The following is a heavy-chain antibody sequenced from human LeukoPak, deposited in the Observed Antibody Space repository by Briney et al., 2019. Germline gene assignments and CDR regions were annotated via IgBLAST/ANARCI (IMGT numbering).Heavy chain of an antibody. D-gene: IGHD6-13*01. CDR1: GFTFSSYE. CDR2: ISSSVSTI. Sequence: GGSLRLSCAASGFTFSSYEMNWVRQAPGKGLEWVSYISSSVSTIYYADSVKGRFTISRDNAKNSLYLQMNSLRAEDTAVYYCARGSRDCSSWYEGRSLFDPWGQGTLVTVSS. CDR3: ARGSRDCSSWYEGRSLFDP. V-gene: IGHV3-48*03. J-gene: IGHJ5*02.